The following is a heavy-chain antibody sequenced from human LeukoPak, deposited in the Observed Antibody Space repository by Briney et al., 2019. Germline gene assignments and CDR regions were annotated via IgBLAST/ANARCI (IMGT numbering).Heavy chain of an antibody. CDR1: GGSISSGDYY. Sequence: SQTLSLTCTVSGGSISSGDYYWSWIRQPPGKGLEWIGYIYYSGSTYYNPSLKSRVTISVDTSKNQFSLKLSSVTAADTAVYYCARGGEGTNWALDYWGQGTLVTVSS. D-gene: IGHD7-27*01. CDR3: ARGGEGTNWALDY. V-gene: IGHV4-30-4*01. J-gene: IGHJ4*02. CDR2: IYYSGST.